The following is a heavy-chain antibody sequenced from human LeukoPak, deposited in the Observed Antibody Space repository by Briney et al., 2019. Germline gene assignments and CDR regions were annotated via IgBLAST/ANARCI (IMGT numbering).Heavy chain of an antibody. Sequence: GGNLRLSCAASGFTFSSYAMSWVRQAPGKGLEWVSAISGSGGSTYYADSVKGRFTISRDNSKNTLYLQMNSLRAEDTAVYYCAKADRKLLWFGELYGGFDYWGQGELFSVSS. CDR2: ISGSGGST. V-gene: IGHV3-23*01. CDR3: AKADRKLLWFGELYGGFDY. J-gene: IGHJ4*02. CDR1: GFTFSSYA. D-gene: IGHD3-10*01.